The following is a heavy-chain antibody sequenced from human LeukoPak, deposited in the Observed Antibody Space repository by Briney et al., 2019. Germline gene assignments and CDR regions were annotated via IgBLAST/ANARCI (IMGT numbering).Heavy chain of an antibody. J-gene: IGHJ5*02. CDR2: INPNSGGT. D-gene: IGHD1-26*01. Sequence: GASVKVSCKASGFTFTGYYMHWVRQAPGQGLEWMGWINPNSGGTNYAQKFRGRVTMTRDTSISTAYMELSRLRSDDTAVYYCASARGSDGVAYNWFDPWGQGTLVTVSS. CDR1: GFTFTGYY. CDR3: ASARGSDGVAYNWFDP. V-gene: IGHV1-2*02.